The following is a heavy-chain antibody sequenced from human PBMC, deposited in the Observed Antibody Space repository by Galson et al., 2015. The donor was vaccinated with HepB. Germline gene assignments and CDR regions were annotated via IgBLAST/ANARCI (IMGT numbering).Heavy chain of an antibody. CDR3: TGEEATYVYYYYAMDV. CDR2: IRSKAYGGTI. D-gene: IGHD3-10*02. Sequence: SLRLSCATSGFIFGDYDMSWVRQAPGRGLEWVGFIRSKAYGGTIEYAASVKGRFTISRDDSKSIAYLQMNSLKTEDTAVYYCTGEEATYVYYYYAMDVWGQGTTVTVSS. CDR1: GFIFGDYD. J-gene: IGHJ6*02. V-gene: IGHV3-49*04.